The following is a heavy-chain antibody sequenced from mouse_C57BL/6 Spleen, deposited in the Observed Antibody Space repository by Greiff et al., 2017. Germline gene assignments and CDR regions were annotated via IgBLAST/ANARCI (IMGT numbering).Heavy chain of an antibody. CDR1: GYAFSSYW. D-gene: IGHD1-1*01. V-gene: IGHV1-80*01. CDR3: ARSLYYGSSPFAY. J-gene: IGHJ3*01. Sequence: VKLVESGAELVKPGASVKISCKASGYAFSSYWMNWVKQRPGKGLEWIGQIYPGDGDTNYNGKFKGKATLTADKSSSPAYMQLSSLTSEDSAVYFCARSLYYGSSPFAYWGQGTLVTVAA. CDR2: IYPGDGDT.